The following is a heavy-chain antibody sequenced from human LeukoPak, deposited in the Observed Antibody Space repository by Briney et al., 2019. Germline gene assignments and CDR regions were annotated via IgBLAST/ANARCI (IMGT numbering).Heavy chain of an antibody. CDR1: GFTFSSYA. CDR2: ISDTGATT. V-gene: IGHV3-23*01. Sequence: GGSLRLSCAGSGFTFSSYAMSWVRQAPGKGLEWVSAISDTGATTYDADSVKGRFTISRDNSRSTLYLQMNSLRAGDTALYYCAKDTSIGRYCTNGVCSPFDYWGQGTLVTVSS. CDR3: AKDTSIGRYCTNGVCSPFDY. J-gene: IGHJ4*02. D-gene: IGHD2-8*01.